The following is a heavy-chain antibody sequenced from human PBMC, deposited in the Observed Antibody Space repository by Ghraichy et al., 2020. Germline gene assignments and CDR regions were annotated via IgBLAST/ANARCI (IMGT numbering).Heavy chain of an antibody. D-gene: IGHD4-17*01. CDR3: AKGVYYGDYANWFDP. J-gene: IGHJ5*02. Sequence: GGSLRLSCAASGFTFGNYAMSWVRQAPGKGLEWVSAMSGSGGSTYHADSVKGRFTISRDDSKNMLYLQMSSLRAEDTAVYYCAKGVYYGDYANWFDPWGQGTLVTVSS. CDR2: MSGSGGST. CDR1: GFTFGNYA. V-gene: IGHV3-23*01.